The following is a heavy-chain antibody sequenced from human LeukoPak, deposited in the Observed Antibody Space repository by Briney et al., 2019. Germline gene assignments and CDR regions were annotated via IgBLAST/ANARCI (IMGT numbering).Heavy chain of an antibody. J-gene: IGHJ4*02. D-gene: IGHD4-11*01. CDR1: GGSISSYY. V-gene: IGHV4-59*13. CDR3: ARTGGYSSPLGF. Sequence: SETLSLTCTVSGGSISSYYWSWIRQPPGKGLEWIGYISYSGRTNYNPSLKSRVTISVDTSKNQFSLKLTSVTAADTATYYCARTGGYSSPLGFWGQGTLVTVSS. CDR2: ISYSGRT.